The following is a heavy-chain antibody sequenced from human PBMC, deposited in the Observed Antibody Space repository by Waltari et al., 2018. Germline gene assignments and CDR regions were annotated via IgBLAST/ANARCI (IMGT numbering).Heavy chain of an antibody. CDR2: INHSGST. V-gene: IGHV4-34*01. J-gene: IGHJ6*02. D-gene: IGHD3-10*01. CDR1: GGSFSGYY. Sequence: QVQLQQWGAGLLKPSETLSLTCAVYGGSFSGYYWSWIRQPPGKALEWIGEINHSGSTNYNPSLKSRVTISVDTSKNQFSLKLSSVTAADTAVYYCARVGGAMVRGVTNYYYGMDVWGQGTTVTVSS. CDR3: ARVGGAMVRGVTNYYYGMDV.